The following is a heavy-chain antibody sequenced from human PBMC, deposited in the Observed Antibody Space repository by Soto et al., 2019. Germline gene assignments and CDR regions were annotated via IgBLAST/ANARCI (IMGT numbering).Heavy chain of an antibody. V-gene: IGHV1-3*01. CDR1: GYTFTSYA. CDR2: INAGNGNT. Sequence: QVQLVQSGAEVKKPGASVKVSCKASGYTFTSYAMHWVRQAPGQRLEWMGWINAGNGNTAYSQEFQGRVTITRDTSASTVYMEPSSLRIENTAVYYWARNACLPWFGELSYVEVRGKGTSVTVSS. D-gene: IGHD3-10*01. J-gene: IGHJ6*03. CDR3: ARNACLPWFGELSYVEV.